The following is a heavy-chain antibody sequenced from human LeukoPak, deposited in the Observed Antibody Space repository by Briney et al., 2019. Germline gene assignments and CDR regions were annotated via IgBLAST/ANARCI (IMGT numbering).Heavy chain of an antibody. CDR3: ARAGYGDSDFDY. CDR1: GGSISSSSYY. Sequence: SETLSLTCTVSGGSISSSSYYWGWIRQPPGKGLEWIGEINHSGSTNYNPSLKSRVTISVDTPKNQFSLKLNSVTAADTAVYYCARAGYGDSDFDYWGQGTLVTVSS. D-gene: IGHD4-17*01. V-gene: IGHV4-39*07. CDR2: INHSGST. J-gene: IGHJ4*02.